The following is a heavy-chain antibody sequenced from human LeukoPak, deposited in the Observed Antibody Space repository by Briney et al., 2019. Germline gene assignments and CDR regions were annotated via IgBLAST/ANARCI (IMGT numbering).Heavy chain of an antibody. CDR1: GFTFSDAC. J-gene: IGHJ4*02. V-gene: IGHV3-15*01. D-gene: IGHD3-3*01. CDR3: CTDYYDFWSGPH. Sequence: MSGRSLRLSCRASGFTFSDACMSWVRQAPGKGLEWVAQIYSQSEGGTTGYAAPVKGRFTISRDDAENTLFLQMNSLKSEDTALYYCCTDYYDFWSGPHWGQGSLVTVSS. CDR2: IYSQSEGGTT.